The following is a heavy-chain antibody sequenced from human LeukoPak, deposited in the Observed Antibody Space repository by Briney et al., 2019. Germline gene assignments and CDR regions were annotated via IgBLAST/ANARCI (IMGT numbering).Heavy chain of an antibody. V-gene: IGHV3-9*03. D-gene: IGHD2-21*01. J-gene: IGHJ3*02. CDR3: AKDMGAYCGGDCYSWDAFDI. Sequence: GRSLRLSCAASGFTFDDYAMHWVRQAPGKGLEWVSGISWNSGSIGYADSVKGRFTISRDNAKNSLYLQMNSLRAEDMALYYCAKDMGAYCGGDCYSWDAFDIWGQGTMVTVSS. CDR2: ISWNSGSI. CDR1: GFTFDDYA.